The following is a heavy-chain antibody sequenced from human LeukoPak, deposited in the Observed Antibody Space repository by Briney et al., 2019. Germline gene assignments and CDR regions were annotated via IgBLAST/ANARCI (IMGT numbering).Heavy chain of an antibody. Sequence: GGSLRLSCAASGFTFGNYWMNWVRQAPGKGLEWVANINVDGSEKYYVDSVKGRLTISRDNAKNSLYLHMNSLKDEDTAVYYCARGALDFDYWGQGTLVTVSS. V-gene: IGHV3-7*02. CDR2: INVDGSEK. CDR3: ARGALDFDY. D-gene: IGHD1-26*01. CDR1: GFTFGNYW. J-gene: IGHJ4*02.